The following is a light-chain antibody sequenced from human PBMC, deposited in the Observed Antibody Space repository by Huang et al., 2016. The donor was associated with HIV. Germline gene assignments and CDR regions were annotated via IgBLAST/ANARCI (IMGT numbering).Light chain of an antibody. CDR3: QQSHTNPG. CDR1: QNIKSH. Sequence: DIQLTQSPPSLSASVGDRVTSTCRASQNIKSHLNWYHQIPGVAPRLLVYSASRLQVGVPSRFSASGSGTDFSLNIDGLEPEDFGTYYCQQSHTNPGFGGGTKVEIK. CDR2: SAS. J-gene: IGKJ4*01. V-gene: IGKV1-39*01.